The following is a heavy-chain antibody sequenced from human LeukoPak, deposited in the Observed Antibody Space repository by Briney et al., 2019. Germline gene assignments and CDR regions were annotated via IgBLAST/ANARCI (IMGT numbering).Heavy chain of an antibody. CDR3: TRWDY. V-gene: IGHV3-48*03. Sequence: PGGSLRLSCAASGFTFSSYDMNWVRQAPGKGLEWVSYISSSGSATYYADSVKGRFTISRDIAKKSLYLQMNSLRAKDTAVYYSTRWDYWGQGILVAVSS. J-gene: IGHJ4*02. CDR1: GFTFSSYD. CDR2: ISSSGSAT.